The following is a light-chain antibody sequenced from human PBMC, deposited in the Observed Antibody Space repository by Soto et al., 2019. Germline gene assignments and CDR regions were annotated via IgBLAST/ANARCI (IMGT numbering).Light chain of an antibody. CDR1: QGISNY. CDR3: QKYNGLLWA. V-gene: IGKV1-27*01. CDR2: TAS. Sequence: DIQMTQSPSSLSASVGDRITITCRASQGISNYLAWYQQKPGKAPKLLIYTASALQSGVPSRFSGSGSGTDFTLTINSLQPEDVATYYCQKYNGLLWAFGQGTKVEFK. J-gene: IGKJ1*01.